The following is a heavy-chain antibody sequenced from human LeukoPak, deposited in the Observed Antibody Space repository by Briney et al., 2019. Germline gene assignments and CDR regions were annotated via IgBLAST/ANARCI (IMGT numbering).Heavy chain of an antibody. J-gene: IGHJ4*02. CDR2: VGSGGTI. Sequence: GGSLRLSCAASGFTFSDYAMNWVRQAPGKGLEWVSSVGSGGTIFYADSEKGRFTISRDNSKNMLYLQMNSLRVEDTAVYYCAKGGSGWYPGFDYWGQGTLVTVSS. CDR1: GFTFSDYA. V-gene: IGHV3-23*01. D-gene: IGHD6-19*01. CDR3: AKGGSGWYPGFDY.